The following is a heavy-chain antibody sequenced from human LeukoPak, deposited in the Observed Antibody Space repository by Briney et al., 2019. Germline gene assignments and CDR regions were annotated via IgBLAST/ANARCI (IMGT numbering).Heavy chain of an antibody. J-gene: IGHJ4*02. CDR1: GFTFSSYG. CDR3: AKPYNGDYPEVGY. Sequence: GRSLRLSCAASGFTFSSYGMHWVRQAPGKGLEWVAFIRYDGSNKYYADSVKGRFTISRDNSKNTLYLQMNSLRAEDTAVYYCAKPYNGDYPEVGYWGQGTLVTVSS. D-gene: IGHD4-17*01. CDR2: IRYDGSNK. V-gene: IGHV3-30*02.